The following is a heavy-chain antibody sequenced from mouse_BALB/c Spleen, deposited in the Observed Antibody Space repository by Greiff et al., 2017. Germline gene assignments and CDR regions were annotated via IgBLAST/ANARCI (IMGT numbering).Heavy chain of an antibody. Sequence: EVMLVESGTVLARPGASVKMSCKASGYTFTSYWMHWVKQRPGQGLEWIGAIYPGNSDTSYNQKFKGKAKLTAVTSTSTAYMELSSLTNEDSAVYYCTRSTGDYYGSSYVGFAYWGQGTLVTVSA. CDR1: GYTFTSYW. CDR3: TRSTGDYYGSSYVGFAY. CDR2: IYPGNSDT. J-gene: IGHJ3*01. D-gene: IGHD1-1*01. V-gene: IGHV1-5*01.